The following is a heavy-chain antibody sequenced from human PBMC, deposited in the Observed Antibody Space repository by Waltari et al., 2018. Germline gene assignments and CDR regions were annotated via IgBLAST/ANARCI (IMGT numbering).Heavy chain of an antibody. V-gene: IGHV3-23*01. CDR1: GFTFSSYA. D-gene: IGHD3-10*01. CDR2: ISGSGGSK. CDR3: AKDVAQGSFYYFDY. Sequence: EVQLLESGGGLVQPGGSLRLSCAASGFTFSSYAMSWVRQAPGKGLEWVSAISGSGGSKNYADSVKGRFTISRDNSKNTLYLQMNSLRAEDTAVYYCAKDVAQGSFYYFDYWGQGTLVTVSS. J-gene: IGHJ4*02.